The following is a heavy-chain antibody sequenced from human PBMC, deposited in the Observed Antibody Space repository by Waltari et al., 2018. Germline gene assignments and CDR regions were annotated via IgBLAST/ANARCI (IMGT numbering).Heavy chain of an antibody. CDR2: IHHSGST. D-gene: IGHD6-13*01. V-gene: IGHV4-38-2*01. CDR3: ARHKGSSWYGGYYYYYMDV. Sequence: QVQLQESGPGLVKPSETLSLTCAVSGYSISSGYYWGWIRQPPGKGLEWIGSIHHSGSTYYNPSLQSLVTISVDTSKSQFSLKLSSVTAADAAVYYCARHKGSSWYGGYYYYYMDVWGKGTTVTVSS. J-gene: IGHJ6*03. CDR1: GYSISSGYY.